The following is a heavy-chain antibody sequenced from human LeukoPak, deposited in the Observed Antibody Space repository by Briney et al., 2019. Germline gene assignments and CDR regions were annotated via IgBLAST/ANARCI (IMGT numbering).Heavy chain of an antibody. Sequence: GRSLRLSCAASGFTFSTYGMHWVRQAPAKGLELVAVIWFDGSTKYYADSVKGRSTISGDNSKNTLYLQMDGLRAEDMAVYYCARGWGSNVYASAFDVWGQGTMVTVSS. CDR1: GFTFSTYG. V-gene: IGHV3-33*01. CDR2: IWFDGSTK. D-gene: IGHD3-16*01. CDR3: ARGWGSNVYASAFDV. J-gene: IGHJ3*01.